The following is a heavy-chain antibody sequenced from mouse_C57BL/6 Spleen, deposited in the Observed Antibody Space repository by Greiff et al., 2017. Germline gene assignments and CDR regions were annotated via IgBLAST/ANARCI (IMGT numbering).Heavy chain of an antibody. V-gene: IGHV1-76*01. J-gene: IGHJ3*01. Sequence: QVQLQQSGAELVRPGASVKLSCKASGYTFTVYYINWVKQRPGQGLEWIARIYPGSGNTYYNEKLKGKATLTAEKSSSTSYMQLSSLTSEDSAVYFCVCFEYGGFAYWGQGTLVTVSA. CDR3: VCFEYGGFAY. D-gene: IGHD5-1*01. CDR2: IYPGSGNT. CDR1: GYTFTVYY.